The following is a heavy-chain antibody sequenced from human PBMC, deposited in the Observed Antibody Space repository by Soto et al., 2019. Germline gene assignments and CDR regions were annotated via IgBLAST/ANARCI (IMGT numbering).Heavy chain of an antibody. CDR3: ARGSYYYDSSGLGFDP. D-gene: IGHD3-22*01. Sequence: ETLSLTCPVSGGSISSYYWSWIRQPPGKGLEWIGYIYYSGSTNYNPSLKSRVTISVDTSRNQFSLKLSSVTAADTAVYYCARGSYYYDSSGLGFDPWGQGTLVTVSS. V-gene: IGHV4-59*01. J-gene: IGHJ5*02. CDR2: IYYSGST. CDR1: GGSISSYY.